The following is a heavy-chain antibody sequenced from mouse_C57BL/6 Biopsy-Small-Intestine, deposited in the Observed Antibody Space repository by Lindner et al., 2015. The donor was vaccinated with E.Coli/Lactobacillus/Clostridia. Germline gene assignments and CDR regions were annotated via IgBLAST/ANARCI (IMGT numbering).Heavy chain of an antibody. Sequence: VQLQESGPVLVKPGASVKISCKASGYSFTDYNMNWVKQSNGKSLERIGVINPNYGTTSYNQKFKGKATLTVDQSSSTAYMQLNSLTSEGSAVYYCARRGNWDLYWYFDVWGTGTTVTVSS. CDR2: INPNYGTT. V-gene: IGHV1-39*01. J-gene: IGHJ1*03. CDR3: ARRGNWDLYWYFDV. CDR1: GYSFTDYN. D-gene: IGHD4-1*01.